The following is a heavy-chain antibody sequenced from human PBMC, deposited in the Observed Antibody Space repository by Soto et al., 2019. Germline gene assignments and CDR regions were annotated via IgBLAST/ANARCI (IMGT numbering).Heavy chain of an antibody. CDR2: INHSGNT. D-gene: IGHD3-16*01. Sequence: QVQLQQWGAGLLKPSETLSLTCAVYGKSLSGYYWSWIRQPPGKALEWIGEINHSGNTNYNPSLKSRVTISRDNSQNTLYLQMNSLKVEDTAVYHCARVVESNVWNGYWFFDLWGRGTLVTVSS. CDR3: ARVVESNVWNGYWFFDL. V-gene: IGHV4-34*01. J-gene: IGHJ2*01. CDR1: GKSLSGYY.